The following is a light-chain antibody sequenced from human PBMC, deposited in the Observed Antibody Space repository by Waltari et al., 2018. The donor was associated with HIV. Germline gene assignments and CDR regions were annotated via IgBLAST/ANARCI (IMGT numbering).Light chain of an antibody. CDR1: SSDVGNYNL. Sequence: QSALTQPASVSGSPGQSITISCIGTSSDVGNYNLVSWYHQHPGKAPKLMIYEVSKRPAGVSNRFSGSKSGNTASLTISGLQADDEADYYCCSYATSSTSLYVFGTGTKVTVL. J-gene: IGLJ1*01. V-gene: IGLV2-23*02. CDR2: EVS. CDR3: CSYATSSTSLYV.